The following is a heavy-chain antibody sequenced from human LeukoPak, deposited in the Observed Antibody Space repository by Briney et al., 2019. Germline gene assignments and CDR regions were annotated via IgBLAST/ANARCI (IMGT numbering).Heavy chain of an antibody. Sequence: SETLSLTCTVSGGYISGYFWTWIRQPPGKGLEWIGYIYNSGSTNYNPSLKSRVTISVDMSKNQFSLKLSSVTAADTAVYYCARTPGSSFDYWGQGTLVTVSS. CDR3: ARTPGSSFDY. J-gene: IGHJ4*02. D-gene: IGHD3-10*01. CDR1: GGYISGYF. V-gene: IGHV4-59*01. CDR2: IYNSGST.